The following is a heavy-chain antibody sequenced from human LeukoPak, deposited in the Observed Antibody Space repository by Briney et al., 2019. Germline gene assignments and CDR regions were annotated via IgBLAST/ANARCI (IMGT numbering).Heavy chain of an antibody. J-gene: IGHJ4*02. CDR3: ARGGNSGWNPLDH. Sequence: GGSLRLSCAASGFTVSSNYMSWVRQAPGKGLEWVSGIYSGGNTYYPDSVEGRFTISRDHSKNTLHLQMNSLSAEDTAVYYCARGGNSGWNPLDHWGQGTVVSVSS. V-gene: IGHV3-53*01. D-gene: IGHD6-25*01. CDR2: IYSGGNT. CDR1: GFTVSSNY.